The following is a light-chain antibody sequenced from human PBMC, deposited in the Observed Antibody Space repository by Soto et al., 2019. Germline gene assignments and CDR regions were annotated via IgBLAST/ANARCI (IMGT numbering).Light chain of an antibody. CDR3: QQYYSTVVT. CDR2: WAS. V-gene: IGKV4-1*01. Sequence: DIVMTQSPDSLAVSLGERATINCKSSQSVLYSSNNKNYLAWYQQKPGQPPKLLIYWASTRESGVADRFSGSGSGTDFTLNISSLQADEVAVYYCQQYYSTVVTFSHGKKLEI. J-gene: IGKJ2*01. CDR1: QSVLYSSNNKNY.